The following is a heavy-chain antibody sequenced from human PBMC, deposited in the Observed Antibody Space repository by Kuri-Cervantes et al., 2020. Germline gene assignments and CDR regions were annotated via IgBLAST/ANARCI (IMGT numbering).Heavy chain of an antibody. CDR2: IYYSGST. Sequence: LRLSCTVSGGSISSGDYYWSWIRQPPGKGLEWIGYIYYSGSTYYNPSLKSRVTISVDASKNQFSLKLSSVTAADTAVYYCARVKSAIYGDYPRRSGYFDYWGQGTLVTVSS. D-gene: IGHD4-17*01. CDR1: GGSISSGDYY. V-gene: IGHV4-30-4*01. CDR3: ARVKSAIYGDYPRRSGYFDY. J-gene: IGHJ4*02.